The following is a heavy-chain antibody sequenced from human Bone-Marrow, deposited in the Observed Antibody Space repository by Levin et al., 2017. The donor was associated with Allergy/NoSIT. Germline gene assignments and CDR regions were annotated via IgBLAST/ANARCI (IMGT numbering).Heavy chain of an antibody. V-gene: IGHV3-30*04. Sequence: GGSLRLSCAASGFTFSSYAMHWVRQAPGKGLEWVAVISYDGSNKYYADSVKGRFTISRDNSKNTLYLQMNSLRAEDTAVYYCARGDFRGYYGSGTFDPWGQGTLVTVSS. J-gene: IGHJ5*02. CDR2: ISYDGSNK. D-gene: IGHD3-10*01. CDR1: GFTFSSYA. CDR3: ARGDFRGYYGSGTFDP.